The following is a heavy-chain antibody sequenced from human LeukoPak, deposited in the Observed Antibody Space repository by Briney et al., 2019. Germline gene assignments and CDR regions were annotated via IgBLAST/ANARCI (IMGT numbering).Heavy chain of an antibody. CDR3: ATSTGTIYTWFDP. D-gene: IGHD1-1*01. CDR1: GGSISSDY. Sequence: SETPSLTCTVSGGSISSDYWSWIRQPPGKGLEWIGYIDNSGNTNYNPSLKSRVTISVDTPKNQFSLRLSSVTAADTAVYYCATSTGTIYTWFDPWGQGTLVTVSP. J-gene: IGHJ5*02. V-gene: IGHV4-59*01. CDR2: IDNSGNT.